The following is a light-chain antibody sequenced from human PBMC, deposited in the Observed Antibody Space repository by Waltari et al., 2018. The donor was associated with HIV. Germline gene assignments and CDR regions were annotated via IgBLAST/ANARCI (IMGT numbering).Light chain of an antibody. CDR3: GTCDSSLGADV. V-gene: IGLV1-51*01. CDR2: DNK. CDR1: TSTIANKY. Sequence: QSVLTQPRSASAAPGQTVTISCSGSTSTIANKYITCYHQFTGTAPISLIYDNKKPRTGIPDRFSGSSTATSGALPSASLHSGGEAVYVCGTCDSSLGADVFGTGPTVTVL. J-gene: IGLJ1*01.